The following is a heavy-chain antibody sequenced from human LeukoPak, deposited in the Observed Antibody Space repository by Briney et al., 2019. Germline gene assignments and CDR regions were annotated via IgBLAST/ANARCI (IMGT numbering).Heavy chain of an antibody. CDR3: TRGIAAAGTSLLFDY. CDR1: GFTFSGSA. Sequence: PGGSLRLSCAASGFTFSGSAMHWVRQASGKGLEWVGRIRSKANSYATAYAASVKGRFTISRDDSKNTAYLQMNSLKTEDTAVYYCTRGIAAAGTSLLFDYWGQGTLVTVSS. J-gene: IGHJ4*02. V-gene: IGHV3-73*01. CDR2: IRSKANSYAT. D-gene: IGHD6-13*01.